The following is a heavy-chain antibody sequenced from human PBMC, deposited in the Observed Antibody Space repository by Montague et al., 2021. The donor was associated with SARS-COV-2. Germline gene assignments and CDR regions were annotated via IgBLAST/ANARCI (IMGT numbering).Heavy chain of an antibody. J-gene: IGHJ2*01. CDR3: ARERQDSSGWSTYWYFDL. CDR2: IEEDGSEK. CDR1: GFTFSSHW. Sequence: SLRLSCAASGFTFSSHWMSWVRQAPGKGLEWVANIEEDGSEKYYMDSVKGRFTISRDNAKNSLSLQMNSLRAEDTAVYYCARERQDSSGWSTYWYFDLWGRGTLVTVSS. V-gene: IGHV3-7*01. D-gene: IGHD6-19*01.